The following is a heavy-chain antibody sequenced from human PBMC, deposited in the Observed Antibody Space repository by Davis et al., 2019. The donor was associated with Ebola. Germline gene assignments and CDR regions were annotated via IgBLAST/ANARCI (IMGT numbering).Heavy chain of an antibody. D-gene: IGHD2-21*01. Sequence: PGGSLRLSCAASALALTKSAMSCVRQAPGHGLDWASSITISGDNTFYANSVQGRFTISRDNSKNTLYLQMNSLRAEDRAVYSCAKLIAGATHYMDVWGKGTTVTVSS. CDR2: ITISGDNT. V-gene: IGHV3-23*01. J-gene: IGHJ6*03. CDR3: AKLIAGATHYMDV. CDR1: ALALTKSA.